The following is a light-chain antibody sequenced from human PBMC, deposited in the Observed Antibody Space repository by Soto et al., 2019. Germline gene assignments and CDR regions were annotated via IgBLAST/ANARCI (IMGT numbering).Light chain of an antibody. CDR3: QQYNSYWT. J-gene: IGKJ1*01. Sequence: DIQMTQSPSTLSASVGDRVTITCRASQSISNWLAWYQQKPGKAPKLLIYKASSLESGVLSRFSGSGSGTEFTLTISSLQPDDCATYDCQQYNSYWTFGQGTKVEIK. V-gene: IGKV1-5*03. CDR1: QSISNW. CDR2: KAS.